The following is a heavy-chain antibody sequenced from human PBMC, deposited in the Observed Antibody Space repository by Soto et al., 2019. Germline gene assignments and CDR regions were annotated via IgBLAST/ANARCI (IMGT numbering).Heavy chain of an antibody. CDR2: IFHSGST. CDR3: AHGPRVGAAI. CDR1: CGHSINRDC. V-gene: IGHV4-4*02. J-gene: IGHJ4*02. Sequence: VLCGHSINRDCRPWIREPPGKGLDWIGEIFHSGSTKYNPSLMGRVTISVDKANNQFSLKLSSVTAVDTAAYYCAHGPRVGAAIWGKGTLVTGSS. D-gene: IGHD1-26*01.